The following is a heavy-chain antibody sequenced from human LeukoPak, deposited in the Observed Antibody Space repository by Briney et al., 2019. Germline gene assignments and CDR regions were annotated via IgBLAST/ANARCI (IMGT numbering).Heavy chain of an antibody. J-gene: IGHJ6*03. CDR1: GGSISCRSYP. CDR3: ARRRCITGFYYYYYMDV. Sequence: PSETLFLTCTVSGGSISCRSYPSGWVRQPPGKGLEWIGSIYYSGYTYYNPSPKSRDTISVNTSRHQFSLRLSSVTAADVPVYYCARRRCITGFYYYYYMDVWGKGTTVTVSS. D-gene: IGHD1-14*01. CDR2: IYYSGYT. V-gene: IGHV4-39*01.